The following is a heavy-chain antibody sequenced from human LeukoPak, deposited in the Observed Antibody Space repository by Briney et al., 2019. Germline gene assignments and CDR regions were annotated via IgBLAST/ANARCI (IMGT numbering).Heavy chain of an antibody. CDR2: IGATQTYI. V-gene: IGHV3-21*01. D-gene: IGHD4-11*01. CDR3: ATDVDGVYSNYDDY. Sequence: GGSLRLSCTGAGFTFATYTFNWVRQAPGKGLEWVASIGATQTYIYYADSVKGRFTVSRDNAEKSVYLQMNNLRAEDTAVYYCATDVDGVYSNYDDYWGQGTLVTVSS. CDR1: GFTFATYT. J-gene: IGHJ4*02.